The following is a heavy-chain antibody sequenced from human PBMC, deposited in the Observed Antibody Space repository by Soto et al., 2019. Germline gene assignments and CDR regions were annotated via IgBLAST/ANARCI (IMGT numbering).Heavy chain of an antibody. J-gene: IGHJ4*02. Sequence: SETLSLTCAVSGYSISSGYYWGWIRQPPGKGLEWIGSIYHSGSTYYNPSLKSRVTISVDTSKNQFSLKLSSVTAADPAVYYCAAQHIAAPFDYWGQGTLVTVSS. CDR1: GYSISSGYY. CDR2: IYHSGST. D-gene: IGHD6-6*01. V-gene: IGHV4-38-2*01. CDR3: AAQHIAAPFDY.